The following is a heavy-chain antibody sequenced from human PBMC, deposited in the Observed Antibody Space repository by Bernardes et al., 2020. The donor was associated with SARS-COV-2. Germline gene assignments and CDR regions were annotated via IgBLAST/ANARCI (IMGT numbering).Heavy chain of an antibody. CDR2: IYYSGST. CDR3: ARSDYYDSSGTLYYGMDV. CDR1: GGSISSYY. Sequence: SETLSLTCTVSGGSISSYYLSWIRQPPGKGLEWMGYIYYSGSTNYNPSLKSRVTISVDTSKNQFSLKVISVTAADTAVYYCARSDYYDSSGTLYYGMDVWGQGTTVTVSS. J-gene: IGHJ6*02. V-gene: IGHV4-59*01. D-gene: IGHD3-22*01.